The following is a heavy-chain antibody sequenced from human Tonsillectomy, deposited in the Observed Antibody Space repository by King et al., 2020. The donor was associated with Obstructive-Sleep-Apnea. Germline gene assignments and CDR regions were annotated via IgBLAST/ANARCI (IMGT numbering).Heavy chain of an antibody. CDR2: IYYSGSS. V-gene: IGHV4-59*01. CDR1: VGSISTYY. Sequence: QVQLQESGPGLVKPSETLSLTCTVSVGSISTYYWSWLRQPPGKRLEWIGYIYYSGSSNYNPSLKRRVSISVDTSKNQFSLKLTSVTAADTAVYYCARSPYGSGIIDYFDPWGQGTLVTVSS. J-gene: IGHJ5*02. D-gene: IGHD3-10*01. CDR3: ARSPYGSGIIDYFDP.